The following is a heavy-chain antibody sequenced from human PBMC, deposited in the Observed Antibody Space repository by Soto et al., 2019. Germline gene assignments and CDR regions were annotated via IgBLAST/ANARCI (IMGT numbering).Heavy chain of an antibody. CDR1: GYTFTSYD. CDR3: ARGLRVTMVRGVIQYYFDY. V-gene: IGHV1-8*01. CDR2: MNPNSGNT. Sequence: ASVKVSCKASGYTFTSYDINWVRQATGRGLEWMGWMNPNSGNTGYAQKFQGRVTMTRNTSISTAYMELSSLRSEDTAVYYCARGLRVTMVRGVIQYYFDYWGQGTLVTVSS. J-gene: IGHJ4*02. D-gene: IGHD3-10*01.